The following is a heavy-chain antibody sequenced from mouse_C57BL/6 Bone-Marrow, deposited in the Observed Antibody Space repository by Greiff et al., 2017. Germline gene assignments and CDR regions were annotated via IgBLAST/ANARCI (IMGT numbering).Heavy chain of an antibody. CDR1: GYTFTSYW. V-gene: IGHV1-64*01. J-gene: IGHJ1*03. Sequence: QVQLQQPGAELVKPGASVKLSCKASGYTFTSYWMHWVKQRPGQGLEWIGMIHPNSGSTNYNEKFKSKATLTVDQSSSTAYMQLSSLTSEDSAVYYCARKGIWYFDVWGTGTTVTVSS. CDR3: ARKGIWYFDV. CDR2: IHPNSGST.